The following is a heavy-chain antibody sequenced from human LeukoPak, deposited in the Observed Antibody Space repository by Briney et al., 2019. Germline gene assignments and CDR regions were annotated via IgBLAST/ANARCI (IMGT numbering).Heavy chain of an antibody. CDR3: ARELMGLTMIVVVNPIDY. Sequence: PGGSLRLSCAASGFTFSSYSMNWVRQAPGKGLEWVSSISSTSSYIYYADSVKGRFTISRDNDKNSLFLQMNSLRAEDTAVYYCARELMGLTMIVVVNPIDYWGQGTLVTVSS. D-gene: IGHD3-22*01. CDR1: GFTFSSYS. V-gene: IGHV3-21*01. J-gene: IGHJ4*02. CDR2: ISSTSSYI.